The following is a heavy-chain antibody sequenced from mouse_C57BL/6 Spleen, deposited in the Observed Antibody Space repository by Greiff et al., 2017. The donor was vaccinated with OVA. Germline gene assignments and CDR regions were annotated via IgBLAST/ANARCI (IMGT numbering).Heavy chain of an antibody. CDR1: GFTFSNYW. CDR2: IRLKSDNYAT. J-gene: IGHJ1*03. D-gene: IGHD2-3*01. Sequence: EVKLMESGGGLVQPGGSMKLSCVASGFTFSNYWMNWVRQSPEKGLEWVAQIRLKSDNYATHYAESVKGRFTISRDDSKSSVYLQMNNLRAEDTGIYYCTAYDGYFSYWYFDVWGTGTTVTVSS. CDR3: TAYDGYFSYWYFDV. V-gene: IGHV6-3*01.